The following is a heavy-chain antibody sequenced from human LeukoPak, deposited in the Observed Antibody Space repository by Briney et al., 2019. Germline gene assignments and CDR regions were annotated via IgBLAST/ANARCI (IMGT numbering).Heavy chain of an antibody. Sequence: GRSLRLSCAASGFTFSSYAMHWVRQAPGKGLEWVAVISYDGSNKYYADSVKGRFTISRDNSKNTLYLQMNSLRAEDTAVYYCARDRHGDYYFDYWGRGTLVTVSS. V-gene: IGHV3-30-3*01. CDR2: ISYDGSNK. J-gene: IGHJ4*02. CDR1: GFTFSSYA. D-gene: IGHD4-17*01. CDR3: ARDRHGDYYFDY.